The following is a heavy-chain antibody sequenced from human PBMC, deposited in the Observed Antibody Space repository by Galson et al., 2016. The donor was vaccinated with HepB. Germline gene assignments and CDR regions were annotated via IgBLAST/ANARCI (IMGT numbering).Heavy chain of an antibody. J-gene: IGHJ4*02. D-gene: IGHD3-3*01. CDR3: AHMTKSQYGFWSGYANFDY. Sequence: PALVKPTQTLTLTCTFSGFLLSTSGVGVGWIRQPPGKALEWLALIYWDDDTRYSPSLKPQDTLTRDTSEKQVVLTMTNMDPVDTATYYCAHMTKSQYGFWSGYANFDYWSQGILVTVSS. CDR1: GFLLSTSGVG. V-gene: IGHV2-5*02. CDR2: IYWDDDT.